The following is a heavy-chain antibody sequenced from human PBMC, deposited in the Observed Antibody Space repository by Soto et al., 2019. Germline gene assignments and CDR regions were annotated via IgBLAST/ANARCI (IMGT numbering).Heavy chain of an antibody. V-gene: IGHV3-30*18. J-gene: IGHJ6*02. CDR1: GFTFSNYG. D-gene: IGHD1-26*01. CDR2: ILYDGSNK. Sequence: LRLSCAASGFTFSNYGMHWVRQTPGKGLEWVALILYDGSNKYYADSVKGRFTIARDNSKNTLYLQVSSPRAEDTVVYYCAKSWDAYNFFFYYGMYVWGQWTPVTVSS. CDR3: AKSWDAYNFFFYYGMYV.